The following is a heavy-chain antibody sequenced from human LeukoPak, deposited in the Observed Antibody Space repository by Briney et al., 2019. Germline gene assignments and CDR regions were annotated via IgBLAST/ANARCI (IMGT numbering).Heavy chain of an antibody. V-gene: IGHV4-59*08. CDR1: GGSLSSYY. Sequence: SETLSLTCTVSGGSLSSYYWSWIRQPPGKGLEWIGYIYYSGSTNYNPSLKSRVTISVDTSKNQFSLKLSSVTAADTAVYYCARQWAVPYYFDYWGQGTLVTVSS. CDR2: IYYSGST. D-gene: IGHD2-2*01. CDR3: ARQWAVPYYFDY. J-gene: IGHJ4*02.